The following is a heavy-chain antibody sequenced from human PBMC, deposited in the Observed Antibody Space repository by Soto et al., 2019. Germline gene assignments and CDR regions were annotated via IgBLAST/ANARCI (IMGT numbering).Heavy chain of an antibody. CDR2: IRHDGNET. Sequence: GGCLRLSCGASGFTFRSFWMSWVRQTPGKGLEWVANIRHDGNETYYVDSVRGRFTISRDNAKNSLYLQMNSLRAEDTAVYYCASLVGTSHGPFDYWGQGTLVTVSS. V-gene: IGHV3-7*03. CDR1: GFTFRSFW. J-gene: IGHJ4*02. CDR3: ASLVGTSHGPFDY. D-gene: IGHD1-26*01.